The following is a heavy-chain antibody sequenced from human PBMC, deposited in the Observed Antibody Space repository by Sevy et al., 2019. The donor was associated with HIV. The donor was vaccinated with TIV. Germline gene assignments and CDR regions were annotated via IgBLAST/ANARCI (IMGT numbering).Heavy chain of an antibody. J-gene: IGHJ6*02. CDR3: TRVDPYYEFGDV. Sequence: ASAKVSCKASGYTVNNYGISWVRQAPGQGLEWIGWITAYKDNTNYAQNFQGRVTMTTDTSTSTAYMELRSLRSDDTAVYYCTRVDPYYEFGDVWGQGTTVTVSS. CDR2: ITAYKDNT. V-gene: IGHV1-18*01. D-gene: IGHD3-3*01. CDR1: GYTVNNYG.